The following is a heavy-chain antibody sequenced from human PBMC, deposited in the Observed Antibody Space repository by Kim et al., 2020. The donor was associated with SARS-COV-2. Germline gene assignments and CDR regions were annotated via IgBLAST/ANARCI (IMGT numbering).Heavy chain of an antibody. Sequence: SQTLSLTCVISGDSVSSNSATWNWIRQSPLSGLEWLGRTFYKSKWYYGYAVSMRSRITINPDTSKNQFSLQLNSVTPEDTAVYYCVGEYRGGFDPWGQGTLVTVSS. D-gene: IGHD3-16*02. CDR1: GDSVSSNSAT. CDR3: VGEYRGGFDP. V-gene: IGHV6-1*01. J-gene: IGHJ5*02. CDR2: TFYKSKWYY.